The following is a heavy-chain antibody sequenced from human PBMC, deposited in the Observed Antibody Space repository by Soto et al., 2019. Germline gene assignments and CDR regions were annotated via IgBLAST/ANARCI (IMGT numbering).Heavy chain of an antibody. CDR3: ATLRLRYFDWSIPRKYYYGMDV. CDR2: INHSGST. Sequence: KTSETLSLTFAFYGGSFSGYYWGWIRQPPGKGLEWIGEINHSGSTNYNPSLKSRVTISVDTTKNQYSLKLSSVTAADTAVYYCATLRLRYFDWSIPRKYYYGMDVWGQGTTVTVSS. V-gene: IGHV4-34*01. CDR1: GGSFSGYY. J-gene: IGHJ6*02. D-gene: IGHD3-9*01.